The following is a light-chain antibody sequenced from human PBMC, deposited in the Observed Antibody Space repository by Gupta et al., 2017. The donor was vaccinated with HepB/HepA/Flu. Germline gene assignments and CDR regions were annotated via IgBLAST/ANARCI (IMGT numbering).Light chain of an antibody. CDR3: CSYANSSACV. Sequence: QSALTQPASVSGSPGQSITISCTGTSSDIGAYNYVSWYQQHPGKAPILMMYDVANRPSGVSNRFSGSKSGNTASLTISGLQAEDEADYYCCSYANSSACVFGGGTKVTVL. CDR1: SSDIGAYNY. J-gene: IGLJ2*01. CDR2: DVA. V-gene: IGLV2-14*03.